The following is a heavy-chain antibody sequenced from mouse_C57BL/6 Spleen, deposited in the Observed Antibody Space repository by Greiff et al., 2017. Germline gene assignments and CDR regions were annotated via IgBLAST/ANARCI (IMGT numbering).Heavy chain of an antibody. Sequence: EVQLQQSGPELVKPGASVKISCKASGYTFTDYYMNWVKQSHGKSLEWIGDINPNNGGTSYNQKFKGKATLTVDKSSSTAYMELRSLTSEDSAVYYCARRGYDYDVSYWYFDVWGTGTTVTVSS. CDR3: ARRGYDYDVSYWYFDV. CDR1: GYTFTDYY. CDR2: INPNNGGT. D-gene: IGHD2-4*01. V-gene: IGHV1-26*01. J-gene: IGHJ1*03.